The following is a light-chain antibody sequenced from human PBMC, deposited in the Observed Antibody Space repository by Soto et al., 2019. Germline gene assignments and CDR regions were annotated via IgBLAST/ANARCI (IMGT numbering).Light chain of an antibody. Sequence: QSVLTQPASVSGSRGQSITISCTGTSRDVGGYNYVSWYQQHPGKAPKLIIYEVSNRPSGVFNRFSGSKSGNTASLTISGLQAEDEADYYCSSYTSDNSYIFGTGTEVTVL. CDR3: SSYTSDNSYI. V-gene: IGLV2-14*01. CDR2: EVS. CDR1: SRDVGGYNY. J-gene: IGLJ1*01.